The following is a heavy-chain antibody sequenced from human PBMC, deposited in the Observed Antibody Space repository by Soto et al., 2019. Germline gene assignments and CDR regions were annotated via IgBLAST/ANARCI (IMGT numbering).Heavy chain of an antibody. Sequence: PGGSLRLSCAVSGFTFSDYWMSWVRQAPGKGLEWVANIKQDGNEKYYVDSVKGRFTISRDKAKNSLYLQMNSLRAEDTAVYYCARGDYYDNAGPFSDAFDVWGQGTMVTVSS. V-gene: IGHV3-7*04. CDR1: GFTFSDYW. CDR2: IKQDGNEK. J-gene: IGHJ3*01. CDR3: ARGDYYDNAGPFSDAFDV. D-gene: IGHD3-22*01.